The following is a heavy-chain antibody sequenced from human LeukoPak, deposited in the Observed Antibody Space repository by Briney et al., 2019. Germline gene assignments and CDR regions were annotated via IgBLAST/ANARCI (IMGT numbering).Heavy chain of an antibody. CDR2: IYYSGST. CDR1: VGSISSGDYY. CDR3: ARERFLEWSLPMDV. Sequence: SETLSLTCTVSVGSISSGDYYWSWIRQPPGKGLEWIGYIYYSGSTYYNPSLKSRVTISVDTSKNQFSLKLSSVTAADTAVYYCARERFLEWSLPMDVWGQGTTVTVSS. D-gene: IGHD3-3*01. J-gene: IGHJ6*02. V-gene: IGHV4-30-4*01.